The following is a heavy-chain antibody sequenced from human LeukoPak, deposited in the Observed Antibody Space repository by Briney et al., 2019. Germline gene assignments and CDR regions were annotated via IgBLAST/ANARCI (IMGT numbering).Heavy chain of an antibody. CDR2: ISYDGSNK. V-gene: IGHV3-30*04. D-gene: IGHD3-22*01. Sequence: GGSLRLSCAASGFTSSSYAMHWVRQAPGKGLEWVAVISYDGSNKYYADSVKGRFTISRDNSKNTLYLQMNSLRAEDTAVYYCARQLRAYDSSGYYYVPPPDYWGQGTLVTVSS. CDR1: GFTSSSYA. J-gene: IGHJ4*02. CDR3: ARQLRAYDSSGYYYVPPPDY.